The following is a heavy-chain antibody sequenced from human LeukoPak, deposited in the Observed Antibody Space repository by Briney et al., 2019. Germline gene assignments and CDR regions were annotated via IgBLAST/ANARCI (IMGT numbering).Heavy chain of an antibody. CDR2: IYHSGST. CDR1: GGSISSGGYS. D-gene: IGHD2-21*02. V-gene: IGHV4-30-2*01. J-gene: IGHJ3*02. Sequence: SETLSLTCAVSGGSISSGGYSWNWIRQPPGKGLEWIGYIYHSGSTYYNPSLKSRVTISVDRSKNQFSLKLSSVTAADTAVYYCARNRLAYCGGDCYSAGGVSAFDIWGQGTMVTVSS. CDR3: ARNRLAYCGGDCYSAGGVSAFDI.